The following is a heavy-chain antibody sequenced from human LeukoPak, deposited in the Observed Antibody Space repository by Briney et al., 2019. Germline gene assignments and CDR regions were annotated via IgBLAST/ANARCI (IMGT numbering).Heavy chain of an antibody. CDR2: INHSGST. J-gene: IGHJ6*03. D-gene: IGHD2-15*01. CDR1: GGSFSGYY. CDR3: ARAAGDIAVTYYMDV. V-gene: IGHV4-34*01. Sequence: TSETLSFTCAVYGGSFSGYYWSWIRQPPGKGLEWIGEINHSGSTNYNPSLKSRVTISVDTSKNQFSLKLSSVTAADTAVYYCARAAGDIAVTYYMDVWGKGTTVTVSS.